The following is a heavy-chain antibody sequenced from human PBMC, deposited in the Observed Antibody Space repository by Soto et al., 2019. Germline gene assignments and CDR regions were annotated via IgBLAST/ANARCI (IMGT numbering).Heavy chain of an antibody. CDR3: ARAGRYSGYDPGGY. V-gene: IGHV1-18*01. D-gene: IGHD5-12*01. CDR1: GYTFTSYG. J-gene: IGHJ4*02. CDR2: ISAYNGNT. Sequence: ASVKVSCKASGYTFTSYGISWVRQAPGQGLEWMGWISAYNGNTNYAQKLQGRVTMTTDTSTSTAYMELRSLRSDDTVVYYCARAGRYSGYDPGGYWGQGTLVTVSS.